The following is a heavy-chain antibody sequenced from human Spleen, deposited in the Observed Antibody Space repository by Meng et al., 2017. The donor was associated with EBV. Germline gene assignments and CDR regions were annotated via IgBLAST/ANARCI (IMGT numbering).Heavy chain of an antibody. V-gene: IGHV4-34*01. CDR2: INHSGST. J-gene: IGHJ5*02. Sequence: QGQLPQWGAGLLKPSETLSLSCAVYGGSLRGYYWSWIRQPPGKGLEWIGEINHSGSTNYNPSLKSRVTISVDTSKNQFSLKLSSVTAADTAVYYCARGRDIVVVVAATGSPLYNWFDPWGQGTLVTVSS. D-gene: IGHD2-15*01. CDR3: ARGRDIVVVVAATGSPLYNWFDP. CDR1: GGSLRGYY.